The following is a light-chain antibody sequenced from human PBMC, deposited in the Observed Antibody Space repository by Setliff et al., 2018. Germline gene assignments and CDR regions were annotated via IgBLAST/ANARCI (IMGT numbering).Light chain of an antibody. V-gene: IGLV2-14*01. Sequence: QSVLTQPASVSGSPGQSITISCTGTNSDIGGYNYVSWYQQHPGKAPKFMIYEVSNRPSGVSNRFSGSKSGNTASLTISGLQAEDEADYYCSSYTSSGTDVFGSGTKGTVL. CDR3: SSYTSSGTDV. CDR2: EVS. CDR1: NSDIGGYNY. J-gene: IGLJ1*01.